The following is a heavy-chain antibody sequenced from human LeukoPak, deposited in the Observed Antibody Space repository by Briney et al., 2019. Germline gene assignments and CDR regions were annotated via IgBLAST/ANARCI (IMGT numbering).Heavy chain of an antibody. CDR3: ARDWYIVATMPDHMDV. J-gene: IGHJ6*03. Sequence: GGSLRLSCAVSGFNFDIAWMNWVRQAPGEGLEWVGRIKSKNDGAATDYAAPVRGRFTISIDDSKNMLYLQMNSLKTEDTAVYYCARDWYIVATMPDHMDVWGKGTTVTVSS. V-gene: IGHV3-15*01. CDR1: GFNFDIAW. D-gene: IGHD5-12*01. CDR2: IKSKNDGAAT.